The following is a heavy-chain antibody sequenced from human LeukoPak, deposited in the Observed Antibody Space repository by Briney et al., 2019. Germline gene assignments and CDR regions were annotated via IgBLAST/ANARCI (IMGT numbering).Heavy chain of an antibody. J-gene: IGHJ5*02. Sequence: GGSLRLSCAASGFTFSSYAMHWVRQAPGKGLEWVAVISYDGSNKYYADSVKGRFTISRDNSKNTLYLQMNSLRAEDTAVYYCAKVPDFWSGYPYNWFDPWGQGTLVTVSS. CDR1: GFTFSSYA. D-gene: IGHD3-3*01. CDR3: AKVPDFWSGYPYNWFDP. CDR2: ISYDGSNK. V-gene: IGHV3-30-3*01.